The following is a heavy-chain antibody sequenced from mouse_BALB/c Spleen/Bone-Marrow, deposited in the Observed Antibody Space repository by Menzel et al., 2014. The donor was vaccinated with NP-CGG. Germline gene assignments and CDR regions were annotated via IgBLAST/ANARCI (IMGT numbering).Heavy chain of an antibody. J-gene: IGHJ2*01. CDR2: ISDGGSYT. V-gene: IGHV5-4*02. CDR1: GFTFSDYY. CDR3: ARVSYDYFDY. D-gene: IGHD2-4*01. Sequence: DVKLVESGGGLVKPGGSLKLSCAASGFTFSDYYMYWVRQTPEKRLEWVATISDGGSYTYYPDSVKGRFTISRDNAKDNLYLQMSSLKSEDTAVYYCARVSYDYFDYWGQGTTLTVSS.